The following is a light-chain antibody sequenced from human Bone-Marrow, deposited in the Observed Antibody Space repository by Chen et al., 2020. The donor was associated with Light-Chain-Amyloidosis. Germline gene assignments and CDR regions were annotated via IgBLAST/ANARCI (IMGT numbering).Light chain of an antibody. Sequence: DFQMTQSPSSLSASVGDRVTITCRASQNIGNYLNWYQHRPGKAPNLLIYSTSSLLRGVPSRFSGSGSGKDFTLTISSLQPEDFATYYCQQNYSPPQFTFGGGTTVEI. V-gene: IGKV1-39*01. CDR2: STS. J-gene: IGKJ4*01. CDR3: QQNYSPPQFT. CDR1: QNIGNY.